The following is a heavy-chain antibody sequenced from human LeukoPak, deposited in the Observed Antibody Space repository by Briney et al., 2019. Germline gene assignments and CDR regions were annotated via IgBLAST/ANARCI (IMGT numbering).Heavy chain of an antibody. CDR3: AREGSQDYSNYFNWFDP. CDR1: GYTFTAYY. CDR2: INPNSGDT. J-gene: IGHJ5*02. Sequence: ASVKVSCKASGYTFTAYYIHWVRQAPGQGLEWMGRINPNSGDTNYAQKFQGRVTMTRDTSISTAYTELSRLRSDDTAVYYCAREGSQDYSNYFNWFDPWGQGTLVTVSS. V-gene: IGHV1-2*06. D-gene: IGHD4-11*01.